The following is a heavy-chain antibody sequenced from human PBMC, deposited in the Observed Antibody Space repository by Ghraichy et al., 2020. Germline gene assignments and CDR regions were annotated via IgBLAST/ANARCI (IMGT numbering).Heavy chain of an antibody. CDR3: ARQALATAGTGDPVLDY. D-gene: IGHD6-13*01. CDR2: IYPGDSDT. V-gene: IGHV5-51*01. Sequence: GESLNISCKGSGYRFTSYWIGWVRQKPGKGLEWMGIIYPGDSDTRYSPSFQGQVTISADKFITTAYLQWSSLKASDTAMYYCARQALATAGTGDPVLDYWGQGTLVTVSS. CDR1: GYRFTSYW. J-gene: IGHJ4*02.